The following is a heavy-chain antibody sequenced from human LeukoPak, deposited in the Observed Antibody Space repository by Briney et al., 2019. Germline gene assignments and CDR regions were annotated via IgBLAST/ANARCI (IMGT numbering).Heavy chain of an antibody. V-gene: IGHV3-74*01. D-gene: IGHD6-13*01. J-gene: IGHJ4*02. CDR2: VDNDGTTT. Sequence: GGSLRLSCAASGVTISGYWMHWVRQAPGKGLVWVSRVDNDGTTTRYADSVKGRFTVSRDNAKNTVYLQMNSLRAEDTAVYYCARIITAAAADCWGQGTLVTVSS. CDR3: ARIITAAAADC. CDR1: GVTISGYW.